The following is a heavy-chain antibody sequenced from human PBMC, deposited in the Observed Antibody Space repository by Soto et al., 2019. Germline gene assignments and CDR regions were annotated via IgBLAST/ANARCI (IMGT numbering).Heavy chain of an antibody. J-gene: IGHJ6*02. V-gene: IGHV3-7*01. Sequence: GGSLRLSCAASGFTFSSYWMSWVRQAPGKGLEWVANIKQDGSEKYYVDSVKGRFTISRDNAKNSLYLQMNSLRAEDTAVYYCARDFATLAMKRRYYYYGMDVWGQGTTVTVSS. CDR2: IKQDGSEK. CDR3: ARDFATLAMKRRYYYYGMDV. CDR1: GFTFSSYW.